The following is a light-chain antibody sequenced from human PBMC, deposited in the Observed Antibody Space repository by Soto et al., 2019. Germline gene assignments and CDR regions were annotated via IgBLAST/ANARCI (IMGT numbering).Light chain of an antibody. J-gene: IGLJ1*01. CDR1: SSDIGAGSE. Sequence: QLVLTQPPSLSGAPGQRVTISCTGSSSDIGAGSEVHWYQQLPGTAPKLLIFGSTNRPSGVPDRFSGSKSATSASLAITGLQAEDEADYCCQSYDNSLSAYVFGTGTKLTVL. CDR3: QSYDNSLSAYV. V-gene: IGLV1-40*01. CDR2: GST.